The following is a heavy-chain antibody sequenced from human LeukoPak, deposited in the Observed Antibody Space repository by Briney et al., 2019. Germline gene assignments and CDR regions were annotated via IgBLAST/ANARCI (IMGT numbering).Heavy chain of an antibody. CDR3: AKDMGPYCGAGRCRAFDS. Sequence: CLRHSCAAPRFTPTIYTMSWVRHTPRKGLGWDSAISGRVARTYYADSVKGRFTISRDNSKNTLYLQMYRLRAEDTDVYYCAKDMGPYCGAGRCRAFDSWGQGTMVPVSS. CDR2: ISGRVART. CDR1: RFTPTIYT. D-gene: IGHD2-15*01. J-gene: IGHJ3*01. V-gene: IGHV3-23*01.